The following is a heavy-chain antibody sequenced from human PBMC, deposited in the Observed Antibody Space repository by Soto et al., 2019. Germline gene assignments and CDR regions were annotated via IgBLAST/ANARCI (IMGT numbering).Heavy chain of an antibody. V-gene: IGHV1-69*01. CDR2: IIPIFGTA. CDR1: GGTFSSYA. D-gene: IGHD4-17*01. CDR3: ARAILRRPIGDYSGMDV. J-gene: IGHJ6*02. Sequence: QVQMVQSGAEVKKPGSSVKVSCKAAGGTFSSYAISWVLQAPGQGLEWMVGIIPIFGTANYAQKFQGRVTMTADESTRTAYMELSSLRSEDTAVYYCARAILRRPIGDYSGMDVWCQWTKVTVSS.